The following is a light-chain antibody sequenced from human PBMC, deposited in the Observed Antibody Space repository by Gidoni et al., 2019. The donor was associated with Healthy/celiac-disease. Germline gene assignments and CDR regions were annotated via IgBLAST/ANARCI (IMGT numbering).Light chain of an antibody. CDR1: SSDVGGYNS. Sequence: QAALTQPDSVSGSPGQSITISCTGTSSDVGGYNSVSWYQQHPGKAPKLMIYDVSNRPSGVSNRFSRSKSGNTASLPISGLHADDEADYYCSSYTCSSTWVFGGATTLTVL. V-gene: IGLV2-14*01. J-gene: IGLJ3*02. CDR2: DVS. CDR3: SSYTCSSTWV.